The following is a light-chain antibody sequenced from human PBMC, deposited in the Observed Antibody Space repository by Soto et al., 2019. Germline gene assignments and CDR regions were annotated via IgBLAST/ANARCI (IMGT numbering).Light chain of an antibody. CDR2: GAS. CDR1: YSVSSN. Sequence: EMVMTQSLATLSVSPGERATLSCRARYSVSSNLAWYQQKPGQAPRLLIYGASTRSTGVPVRFSGSGSGTEFTLTISSLQSEDSAVYFCQQYGNWSLTFGGGTKVEIK. V-gene: IGKV3-15*01. J-gene: IGKJ4*01. CDR3: QQYGNWSLT.